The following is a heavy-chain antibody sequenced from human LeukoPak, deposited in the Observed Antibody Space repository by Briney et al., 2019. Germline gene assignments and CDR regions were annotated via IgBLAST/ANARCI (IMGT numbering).Heavy chain of an antibody. V-gene: IGHV1-69*13. CDR2: IIPIFGTA. D-gene: IGHD2-2*01. J-gene: IGHJ5*02. CDR3: ARAPAIVVVRFDP. Sequence: GASVKVSCKASGGTFSSYAISWVRQAPGQGLEWMGGIIPIFGTANYAQKFQGRVTITADESTSTAYMELSSLRSEDTAVYYCARAPAIVVVRFDPWGQGTLVTVSS. CDR1: GGTFSSYA.